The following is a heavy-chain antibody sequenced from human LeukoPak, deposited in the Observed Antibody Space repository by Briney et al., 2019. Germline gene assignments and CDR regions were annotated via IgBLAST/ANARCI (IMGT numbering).Heavy chain of an antibody. Sequence: GSLRLSCAASGFTFSSYSMNWVRQTPGKGLEWVSYISSSLFTVHYADSVKGRFTISRDNAKNSLYLQMNSLRAEDTAVFYCARAPTDDYGDYSFDYWGQGTLVTVSS. CDR2: ISSSLFTV. V-gene: IGHV3-48*04. D-gene: IGHD4-17*01. CDR1: GFTFSSYS. CDR3: ARAPTDDYGDYSFDY. J-gene: IGHJ4*02.